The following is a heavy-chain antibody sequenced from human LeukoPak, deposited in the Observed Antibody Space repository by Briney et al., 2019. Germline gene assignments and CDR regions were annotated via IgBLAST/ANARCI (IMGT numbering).Heavy chain of an antibody. D-gene: IGHD3-10*01. Sequence: SETLSLTCNVSGGSISSGGYYWSRIRQHPGKGLEWIGYIYYSGSTYYNPSLKSRVTISVDTSKNQFSLKLSSVTAADTAVYYCAALLLWFGELPYWGQGTLVTVSS. J-gene: IGHJ4*02. CDR2: IYYSGST. CDR3: AALLLWFGELPY. V-gene: IGHV4-31*03. CDR1: GGSISSGGYY.